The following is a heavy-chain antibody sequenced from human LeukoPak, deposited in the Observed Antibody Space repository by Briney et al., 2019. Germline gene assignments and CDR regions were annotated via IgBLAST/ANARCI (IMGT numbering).Heavy chain of an antibody. J-gene: IGHJ6*03. V-gene: IGHV1-46*01. CDR1: GYTFTSYY. D-gene: IGHD2-15*01. CDR3: ARGHSSRLLPNCYYYYYMDV. CDR2: INPRGGST. Sequence: GASVKVSCKASGYTFTSYYMHWVRQAPGQGLEWMGIINPRGGSTSYAQKFQGRVTMTRDTSTSTVYMELSRLRSEDTAVYYCARGHSSRLLPNCYYYYYMDVWGKGTTVTISS.